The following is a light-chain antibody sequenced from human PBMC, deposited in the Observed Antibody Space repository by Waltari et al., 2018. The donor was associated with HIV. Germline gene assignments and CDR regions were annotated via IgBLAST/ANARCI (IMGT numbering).Light chain of an antibody. Sequence: QSVLTQPPSASGPPGQRVTISCSGSRSNIGSNTVNWYQQLPGTAPKLLIYSDYQRPSGVPDRFSGSKSGTSASLAISGLKSEDEADYYCAAWDDSLNGVVFGGGTKLTVL. J-gene: IGLJ2*01. V-gene: IGLV1-44*01. CDR3: AAWDDSLNGVV. CDR1: RSNIGSNT. CDR2: SDY.